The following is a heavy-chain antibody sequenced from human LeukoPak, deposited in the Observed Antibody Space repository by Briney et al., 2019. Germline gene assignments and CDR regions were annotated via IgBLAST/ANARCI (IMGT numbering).Heavy chain of an antibody. J-gene: IGHJ3*02. CDR1: GFTFSSYG. Sequence: GRSLRLSCAASGFTFSSYGMHWVRQAPGKGLEWVAVISYDGSNKYYADSVKGRFTISRDNSKNTLYLQMNSLRAEDTAVYYCAKDLVGDSPYYYDSSGYYYPVAFDIWGQGTMVTVSS. V-gene: IGHV3-30*18. CDR3: AKDLVGDSPYYYDSSGYYYPVAFDI. CDR2: ISYDGSNK. D-gene: IGHD3-22*01.